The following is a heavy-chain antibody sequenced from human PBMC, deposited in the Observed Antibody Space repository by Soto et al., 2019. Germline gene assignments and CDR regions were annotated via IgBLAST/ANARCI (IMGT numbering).Heavy chain of an antibody. CDR1: GFTFSSYA. J-gene: IGHJ3*02. D-gene: IGHD3-10*02. CDR2: ISSNGGST. V-gene: IGHV3-64*01. CDR3: ARVFYVLGGYDDAFDI. Sequence: GRSLRLSCAASGFTFSSYARHWIRQAPGKGLEYVSAISSNGGSTYYANSVKGRFTISRDNAKNSLYLQMNSLRAEDTAVYYCARVFYVLGGYDDAFDIWGQGTMVTVSS.